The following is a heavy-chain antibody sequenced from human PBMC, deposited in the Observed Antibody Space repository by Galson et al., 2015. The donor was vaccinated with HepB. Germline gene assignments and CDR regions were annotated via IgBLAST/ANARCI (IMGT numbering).Heavy chain of an antibody. CDR1: GYTFIDYD. V-gene: IGHV1-8*01. J-gene: IGHJ6*02. CDR2: MNPKSSST. CDR3: VAYYYAMDV. Sequence: SVKVSCKASGYTFIDYDIHWVRQATGQGLEWMGWMNPKSSSTGYAQKFQGRVTMASDTSISTPYMELSSPRSEDTAVYYCVAYYYAMDVWGQGTTVTVSS. D-gene: IGHD2-21*01.